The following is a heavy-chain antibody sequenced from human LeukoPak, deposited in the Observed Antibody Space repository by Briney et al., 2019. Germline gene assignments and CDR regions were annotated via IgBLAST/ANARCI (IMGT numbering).Heavy chain of an antibody. CDR1: GGSISSYY. CDR3: ATTVVPWIGFGFDY. Sequence: PSETLSLTCTVSGGSISSYYWSWIRQPPGKGLEWIGYIYYSGSTNYNPSLKSRVTISVDTSKNQFSLKLSSVTAADTAVYYCATTVVPWIGFGFDYWGQGTLVTVSS. J-gene: IGHJ4*02. CDR2: IYYSGST. V-gene: IGHV4-59*01. D-gene: IGHD4-11*01.